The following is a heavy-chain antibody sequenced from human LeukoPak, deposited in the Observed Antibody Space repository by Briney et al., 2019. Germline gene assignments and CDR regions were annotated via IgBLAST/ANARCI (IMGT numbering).Heavy chain of an antibody. CDR3: AREESYYDSSGYCYWFDP. Sequence: PSETLSLTCTVSGGSISSYYWSWIRQPAGKGLEWIGRIYTSGSTNYNPSLKSRVTMSADTSKNQFSLKLSSVTAADTAVYYCAREESYYDSSGYCYWFDPWGQGTLVTVSS. D-gene: IGHD3-22*01. V-gene: IGHV4-4*07. CDR2: IYTSGST. CDR1: GGSISSYY. J-gene: IGHJ5*02.